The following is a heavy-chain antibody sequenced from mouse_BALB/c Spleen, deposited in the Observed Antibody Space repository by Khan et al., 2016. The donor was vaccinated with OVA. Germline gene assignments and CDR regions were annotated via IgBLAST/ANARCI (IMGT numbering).Heavy chain of an antibody. Sequence: EVELVESGGGLVKPGGSLTLSCAASGFTFSDYYMYWVRQTPEKRLEWVATISDGGSYIYYLDSVKGRFTISRDDAANHLNLQMSSLKSEDTAMYYCVRGYYGDPFVYWGQGTLVTVSA. CDR1: GFTFSDYY. V-gene: IGHV5-4*02. CDR2: ISDGGSYI. CDR3: VRGYYGDPFVY. J-gene: IGHJ3*01. D-gene: IGHD2-13*01.